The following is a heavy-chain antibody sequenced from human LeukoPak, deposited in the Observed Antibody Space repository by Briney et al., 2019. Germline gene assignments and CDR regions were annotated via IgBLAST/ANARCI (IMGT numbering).Heavy chain of an antibody. CDR1: GYTFTGYH. CDR2: INPNSGGT. V-gene: IGHV1-2*02. J-gene: IGHJ4*02. CDR3: ARDRGYSYGNYFDY. D-gene: IGHD5-18*01. Sequence: ASVKVSCKASGYTFTGYHIHWVRQAPGQGLEWMGWINPNSGGTNYAQKFQGRVTMTRDTSISTAYMELSRLRSDDTAVYYCARDRGYSYGNYFDYWGQGTLVTVSS.